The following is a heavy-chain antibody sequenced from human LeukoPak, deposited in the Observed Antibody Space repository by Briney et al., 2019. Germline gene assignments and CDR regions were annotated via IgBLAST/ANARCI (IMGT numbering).Heavy chain of an antibody. J-gene: IGHJ4*02. V-gene: IGHV4-38-2*02. CDR3: ARGRVGDYDSSGYFS. Sequence: SETLSLTCTVSGYSISSGYYWGWIRQPPGKGLEWIGSIYHSGRTYYNPSPKSRVTISVDTSKNQFSLKLSSVTAADTAVYYCARGRVGDYDSSGYFSWGQGTLVTVSS. D-gene: IGHD3-22*01. CDR1: GYSISSGYY. CDR2: IYHSGRT.